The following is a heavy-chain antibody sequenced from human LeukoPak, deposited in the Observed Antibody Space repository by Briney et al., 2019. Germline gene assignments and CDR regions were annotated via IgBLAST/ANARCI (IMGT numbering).Heavy chain of an antibody. D-gene: IGHD1-7*01. J-gene: IGHJ4*02. CDR2: INSDGSTT. Sequence: GGSLRLSCAASGFTLSSYWMNWLRQGPGKGLVWVSRINSDGSTTSYADSVKGRFTISRDNSKNTLYLQMNSLRAEDTAVYYCANHAPGTTWINYWGQGTLVTVSS. CDR1: GFTLSSYW. V-gene: IGHV3-74*01. CDR3: ANHAPGTTWINY.